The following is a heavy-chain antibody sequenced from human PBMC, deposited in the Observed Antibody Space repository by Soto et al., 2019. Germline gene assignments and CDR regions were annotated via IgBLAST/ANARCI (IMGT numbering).Heavy chain of an antibody. CDR3: XXXXXXXXXDAFDV. J-gene: IGHJ3*01. CDR1: GDSIXXXF. CDR2: IYDDGST. V-gene: IGHV4-59*03. Sequence: QLQESGPGLVKPSEPLSLTCSVSGDSIXXXFXNXXRQPPGKGLEWIGCIYDDGSTKYNPSLESRVTILLDTSKNEXSLRLXXXTSXDXXXXXXXXXXXXXXXDAFDVWGQGTMVTVSS.